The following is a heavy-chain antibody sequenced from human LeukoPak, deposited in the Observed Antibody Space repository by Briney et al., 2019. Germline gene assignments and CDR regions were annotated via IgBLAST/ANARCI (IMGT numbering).Heavy chain of an antibody. J-gene: IGHJ5*02. CDR3: ARDRAYGDPNWFDP. Sequence: GRSLRLSCAASGFTLTSHTMHWVRQAPGKGLEWVAAISYDESNKYYVDSVKGRFTISRDTSKNTLYLQMNSLRPEDTAVYYCARDRAYGDPNWFDPWGQGTLVTVSS. CDR1: GFTLTSHT. CDR2: ISYDESNK. D-gene: IGHD4-17*01. V-gene: IGHV3-30-3*01.